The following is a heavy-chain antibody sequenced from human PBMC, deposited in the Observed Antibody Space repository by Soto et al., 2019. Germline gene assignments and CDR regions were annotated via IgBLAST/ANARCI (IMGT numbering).Heavy chain of an antibody. CDR2: ISYDGSNK. D-gene: IGHD6-6*01. CDR3: AKDPRIAARHYYYYGMDV. J-gene: IGHJ6*02. CDR1: GFTFSSYG. Sequence: GGSLRLSCAASGFTFSSYGMHWVRQAPGKGLEWVAVISYDGSNKYYADSVKGRFTISRDNSKNMLYLQMNSLRAEDTAVYYCAKDPRIAARHYYYYGMDVWGQGTTVTVSS. V-gene: IGHV3-30*18.